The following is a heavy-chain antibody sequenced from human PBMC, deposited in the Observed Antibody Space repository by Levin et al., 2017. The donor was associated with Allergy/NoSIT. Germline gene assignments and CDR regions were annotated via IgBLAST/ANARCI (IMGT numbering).Heavy chain of an antibody. CDR3: ARDGRDMNLPEPTQNYYYYGMDV. J-gene: IGHJ6*02. D-gene: IGHD2-15*01. V-gene: IGHV3-30-3*01. Sequence: GGSLRLSCAASGFTFSSYAMHWVRQAPGKGLEWVAVISYDGSNKYYADSVKGRFTISRDNSKNTLYLQMNSLRAEDTAVYYCARDGRDMNLPEPTQNYYYYGMDVWGQGTTVTVSS. CDR1: GFTFSSYA. CDR2: ISYDGSNK.